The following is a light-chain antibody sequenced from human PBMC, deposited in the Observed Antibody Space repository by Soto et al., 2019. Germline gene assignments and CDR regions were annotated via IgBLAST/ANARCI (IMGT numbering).Light chain of an antibody. CDR3: QSYDASTPVV. CDR2: VDR. V-gene: IGLV6-57*04. CDR1: SGNIASSS. Sequence: NFMLTQPHSVSESPGKTVTISCTRSSGNIASSSVHWYQQRPGRAPTTVIYVDRQRPSGVSDRFSGSINASSNSASLTISGLKTEDEADYFCQSYDASTPVVFGGGTKLTVL. J-gene: IGLJ2*01.